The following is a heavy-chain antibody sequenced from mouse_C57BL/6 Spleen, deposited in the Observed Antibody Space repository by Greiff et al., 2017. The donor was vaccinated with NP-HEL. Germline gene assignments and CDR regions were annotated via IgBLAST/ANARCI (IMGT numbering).Heavy chain of an antibody. Sequence: QVQLKQPGAELVKPGASVKMSCKASGYTFTSYWITWVKQRPGQGLEWIGDIYPGSGSTNYNEKFQSKATLTVDTSSSTAYMQLSSRTSEDAAVDYCARDYDETGFAYWGQGTLVTVSA. D-gene: IGHD2-4*01. CDR3: ARDYDETGFAY. CDR1: GYTFTSYW. J-gene: IGHJ3*01. V-gene: IGHV1-55*01. CDR2: IYPGSGST.